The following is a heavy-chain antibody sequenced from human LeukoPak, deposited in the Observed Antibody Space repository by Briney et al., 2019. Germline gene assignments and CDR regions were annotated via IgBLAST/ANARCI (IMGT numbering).Heavy chain of an antibody. D-gene: IGHD3-9*01. CDR2: IHYSGST. CDR1: GYSISSDQY. CDR3: ARHTLLTYYFDY. J-gene: IGHJ4*02. V-gene: IGHV4-38-2*02. Sequence: SETLSLTCTVSGYSISSDQYWGWIRQPPGKGLEWIGRIHYSGSTHYNPSLKSRVTISVDTSKNQFSLKLSSVTAADTAVYYCARHTLLTYYFDYWGQGTLVTVSS.